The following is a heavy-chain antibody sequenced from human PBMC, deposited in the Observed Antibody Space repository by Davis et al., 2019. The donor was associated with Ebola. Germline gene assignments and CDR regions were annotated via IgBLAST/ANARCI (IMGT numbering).Heavy chain of an antibody. CDR1: GYTFTSYA. V-gene: IGHV1-3*01. Sequence: AAVKVSCKASGYTFTSYAMHWVRQAPGQRLEWMGWINAGNGNTKYSQKFQGRVTITRDTSASTAYMELSSLRSEDTAVYYCARGRPLWFGELLQTSTPFDYWGQGTLVTVSS. CDR3: ARGRPLWFGELLQTSTPFDY. CDR2: INAGNGNT. D-gene: IGHD3-10*01. J-gene: IGHJ4*02.